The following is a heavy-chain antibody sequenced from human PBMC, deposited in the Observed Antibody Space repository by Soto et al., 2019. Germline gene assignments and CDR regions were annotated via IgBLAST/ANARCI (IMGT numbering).Heavy chain of an antibody. CDR3: AKVGYSYGPFDY. J-gene: IGHJ4*02. CDR2: ISYDGSNK. D-gene: IGHD5-18*01. CDR1: GFTFSSYG. Sequence: GGSLRLSCAASGFTFSSYGMHWFRQAPGKGLEWVAVISYDGSNKYYADSVKGRFTISRDNSKNTLYLQMNSLRAEDTAVYYYAKVGYSYGPFDYWGQGTLVTVSS. V-gene: IGHV3-30*18.